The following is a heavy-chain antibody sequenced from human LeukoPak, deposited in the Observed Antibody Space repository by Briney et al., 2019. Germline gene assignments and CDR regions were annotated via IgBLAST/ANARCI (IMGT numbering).Heavy chain of an antibody. CDR2: IFYSGST. Sequence: SETLSLTCTVSGGSISGHYWSWIRQPPGKGLEWIGYIFYSGSTNYNPSLKSRVTMSADTSKNQFSLRLSSVTAADTAVYYCARGLHYYDSSNYYFRGGSFDYWGQGTLVTVSS. J-gene: IGHJ4*02. V-gene: IGHV4-59*11. D-gene: IGHD3-22*01. CDR3: ARGLHYYDSSNYYFRGGSFDY. CDR1: GGSISGHY.